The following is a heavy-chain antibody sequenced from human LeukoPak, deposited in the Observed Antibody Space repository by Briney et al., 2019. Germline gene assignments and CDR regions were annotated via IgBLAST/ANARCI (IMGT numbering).Heavy chain of an antibody. D-gene: IGHD6-19*01. CDR3: AREFVAGDGFDYYFDY. CDR2: IRSKANSYAT. V-gene: IGHV3-73*01. CDR1: GFTFSGSA. J-gene: IGHJ4*02. Sequence: GGSLRLSCAASGFTFSGSAMHWVRQASGKGLEWVGRIRSKANSYATAYAASVKGRFTISRDDSKNTAYLQMNSLRAEDTAVYYCAREFVAGDGFDYYFDYWGQGTLGTVSS.